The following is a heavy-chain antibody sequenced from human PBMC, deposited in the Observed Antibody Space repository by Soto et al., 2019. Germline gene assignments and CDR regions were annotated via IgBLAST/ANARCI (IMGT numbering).Heavy chain of an antibody. Sequence: PSETLSLTCAVYGGSFSGYYWSWIRQPPGKGLEWIGEINHSGSTNYNPSLKSRVTISVDTSKNQFSLKLSSVTAADTAVYYCARGRYCSGGSCYRSKGFDYWGQGTLVTVSS. CDR2: INHSGST. J-gene: IGHJ4*02. CDR3: ARGRYCSGGSCYRSKGFDY. CDR1: GGSFSGYY. V-gene: IGHV4-34*01. D-gene: IGHD2-15*01.